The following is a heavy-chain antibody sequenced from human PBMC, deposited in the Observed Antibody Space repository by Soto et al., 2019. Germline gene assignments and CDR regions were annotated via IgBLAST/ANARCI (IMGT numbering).Heavy chain of an antibody. D-gene: IGHD2-15*01. V-gene: IGHV3-23*01. Sequence: EVQLLESGGGLVQPGGSLRLSCAASGFTFSSYAMSWVRQAPGKGLEWDSAISGSGGSSYYADSVKGRFTISRDNSKNTLYLQMNSLRAEDTAVYYCAKDRCSGGSCQLYDYWGKGTLVTVSS. CDR2: ISGSGGSS. J-gene: IGHJ4*02. CDR3: AKDRCSGGSCQLYDY. CDR1: GFTFSSYA.